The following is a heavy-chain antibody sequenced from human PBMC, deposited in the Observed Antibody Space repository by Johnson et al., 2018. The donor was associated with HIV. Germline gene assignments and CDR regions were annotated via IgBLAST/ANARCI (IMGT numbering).Heavy chain of an antibody. D-gene: IGHD6-13*01. V-gene: IGHV3-9*01. CDR1: GFTFDDYA. J-gene: IGHJ3*02. Sequence: VQLVESGGGLVQPGRSLRLSCAASGFTFDDYAMHWVRQAPGKGLEWVSGISWNSGSIGYADSVKGRFTISRDNAKNSLYLQMNSLRADDTAVYYCAKDQWSSSWTNDAFDIWGQGTMVTVSS. CDR3: AKDQWSSSWTNDAFDI. CDR2: ISWNSGSI.